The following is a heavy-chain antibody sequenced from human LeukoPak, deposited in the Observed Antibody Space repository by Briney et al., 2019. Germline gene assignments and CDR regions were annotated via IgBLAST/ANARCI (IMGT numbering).Heavy chain of an antibody. V-gene: IGHV3-30*02. Sequence: GGSLRLSCAASGFTFSSYGMHWVRQAPGKGLEWVAFIRYDGSNKYYADSVKGRFTISRDNSKNTLYLQMNSLRAEDTAIYYCAKGSGYYPFGFDYWGQGTLVTVSS. CDR2: IRYDGSNK. CDR3: AKGSGYYPFGFDY. CDR1: GFTFSSYG. D-gene: IGHD3-3*01. J-gene: IGHJ4*02.